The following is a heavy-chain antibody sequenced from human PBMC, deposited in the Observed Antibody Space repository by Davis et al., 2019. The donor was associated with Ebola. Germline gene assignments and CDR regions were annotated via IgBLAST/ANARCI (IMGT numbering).Heavy chain of an antibody. Sequence: ESLKISCAVSGLTFSSNSMNWVRQAPGKGLEWIASISSSGTYIYYTDSVKGRFTISRDNAKNSLYLQINSLRAEDTAVYYCVRDSVITFGGVILPFDYWGQGTLVTVSS. D-gene: IGHD3-16*01. V-gene: IGHV3-21*01. CDR3: VRDSVITFGGVILPFDY. CDR2: ISSSGTYI. J-gene: IGHJ4*02. CDR1: GLTFSSNS.